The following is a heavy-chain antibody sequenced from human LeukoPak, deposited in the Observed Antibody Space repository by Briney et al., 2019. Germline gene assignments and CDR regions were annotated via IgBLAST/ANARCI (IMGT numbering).Heavy chain of an antibody. CDR1: GFTFEDYA. CDR3: AKGTSGSDSQDWFDP. D-gene: IGHD1-26*01. Sequence: GGSLRLSCAASGFTFEDYAVHWVRRARGKGLEWVSGISWNSDNIGYADSVRGRFTISRDNAKNSLYLQMNSLRADDMALYYCAKGTSGSDSQDWFDPWGQGTLVTVSA. V-gene: IGHV3-9*03. CDR2: ISWNSDNI. J-gene: IGHJ5*02.